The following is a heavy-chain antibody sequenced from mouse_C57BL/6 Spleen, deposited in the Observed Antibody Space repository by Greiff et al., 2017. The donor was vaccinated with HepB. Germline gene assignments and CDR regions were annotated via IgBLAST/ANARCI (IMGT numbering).Heavy chain of an antibody. CDR2: INYDGSST. Sequence: DVHLVESEGGLVQPGSSMKLSCTASGFTFSDYYMAWVRQVPEKGLEWVANINYDGSSTYYLDSLKSRFIISRDNAKNILYLQMSSLKSEDTATYYCARRWLLWYFDVWGTGTTVTVSS. V-gene: IGHV5-16*01. D-gene: IGHD2-3*01. CDR3: ARRWLLWYFDV. J-gene: IGHJ1*03. CDR1: GFTFSDYY.